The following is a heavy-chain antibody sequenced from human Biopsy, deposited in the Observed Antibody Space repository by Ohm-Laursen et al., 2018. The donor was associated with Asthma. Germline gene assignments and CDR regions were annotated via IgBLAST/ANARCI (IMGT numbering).Heavy chain of an antibody. CDR1: GFTFGDYA. Sequence: SLRLSCTASGFTFGDYAMSWVRQAPGKGLKWVGRIKSKTDGGTTDYAAPVKGRFTISRDDSKNTLYLQMDSLKTEDTAVYYCTTGIDYWGQGTLVTVSS. CDR2: IKSKTDGGTT. CDR3: TTGIDY. V-gene: IGHV3-15*01. J-gene: IGHJ4*02.